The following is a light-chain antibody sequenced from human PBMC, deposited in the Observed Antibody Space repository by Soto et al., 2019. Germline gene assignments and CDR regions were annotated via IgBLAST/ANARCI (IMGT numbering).Light chain of an antibody. CDR1: SSDVGGYNY. Sequence: QSVLTQPPSASGSPGQSVTISCTGSSSDVGGYNYVSWYQQHPGKAPKLIIYEVSTRPSGVPDRFSASKSGNTASLTVSRLQAEDEADYYCSSYAGSNSYVFGTGTKVTVL. CDR3: SSYAGSNSYV. V-gene: IGLV2-8*01. J-gene: IGLJ1*01. CDR2: EVS.